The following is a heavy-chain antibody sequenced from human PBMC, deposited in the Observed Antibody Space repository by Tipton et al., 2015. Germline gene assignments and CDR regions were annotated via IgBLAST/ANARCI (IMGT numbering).Heavy chain of an antibody. Sequence: LRLSCTVSGDSISNYYWSWIRQPPGKGLEWIGYIHSTGSTDYNPSLRSRVAMSMDTSKNQFSLKLSSVIAADTAVYYCARASIIQGYYHDSSRYYLFNSWGRGTLVTVSS. CDR1: GDSISNYY. CDR3: ARASIIQGYYHDSSRYYLFNS. CDR2: IHSTGST. V-gene: IGHV4-59*01. J-gene: IGHJ1*01. D-gene: IGHD3-22*01.